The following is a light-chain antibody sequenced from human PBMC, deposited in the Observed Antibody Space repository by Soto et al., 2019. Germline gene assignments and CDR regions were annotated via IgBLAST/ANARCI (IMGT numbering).Light chain of an antibody. CDR3: QQYNTWRQIT. J-gene: IGKJ5*01. V-gene: IGKV3-15*01. CDR1: QSISSN. Sequence: EIVMTQSPATLSVSPGERATLSCRASQSISSNVGWYQQRPGQAPRLLIYGASPRATGIPARFSGSGSGTEFTLTLSSLDSEDSAVYYCQQYNTWRQITFGQGTRLEIK. CDR2: GAS.